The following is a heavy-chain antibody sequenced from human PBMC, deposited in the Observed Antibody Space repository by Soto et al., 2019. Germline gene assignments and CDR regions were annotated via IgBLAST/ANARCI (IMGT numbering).Heavy chain of an antibody. Sequence: GGSLRLSCAASGFTFSSYSMNWVRQAPGKGLEWVSSISSSSSYIYYADSVKGRFTISRDNDKNSLYLQMNSLRAEDTAVYYCARDRMDYSNSAPGGVWGKGTTVTVSS. J-gene: IGHJ6*04. V-gene: IGHV3-21*01. CDR3: ARDRMDYSNSAPGGV. D-gene: IGHD4-4*01. CDR2: ISSSSSYI. CDR1: GFTFSSYS.